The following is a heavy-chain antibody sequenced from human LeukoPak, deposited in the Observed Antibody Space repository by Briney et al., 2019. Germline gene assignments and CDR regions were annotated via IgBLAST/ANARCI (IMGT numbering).Heavy chain of an antibody. CDR1: GYSISRGYY. V-gene: IGHV4-38-2*01. CDR2: IYHIGST. CDR3: ARALLTTVVNPLDD. J-gene: IGHJ4*02. D-gene: IGHD4-23*01. Sequence: SETLSLTCGVSGYSISRGYYWAWIRQPPGKGLEWIGTIYHIGSTYYNPSLESRVTISVDTSKNEFSLNLNSVTAADTAVYYCARALLTTVVNPLDDWGQGTLVTVSS.